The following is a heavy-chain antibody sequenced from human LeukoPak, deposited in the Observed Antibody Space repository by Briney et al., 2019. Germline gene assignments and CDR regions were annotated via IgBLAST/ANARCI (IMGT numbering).Heavy chain of an antibody. CDR1: GLTVTNAW. D-gene: IGHD3-3*01. CDR2: IASKTDGGAT. J-gene: IGHJ4*02. CDR3: TTAFFEGNY. V-gene: IGHV3-15*07. Sequence: GGSLRLSCSASGLTVTNAWMNWVRQAPGEGLDWVGRIASKTDGGATDYAAPVKGRFTISRDDSKNTLYLQMNSLKTEDTAVYYCTTAFFEGNYWGQGTLVTVSS.